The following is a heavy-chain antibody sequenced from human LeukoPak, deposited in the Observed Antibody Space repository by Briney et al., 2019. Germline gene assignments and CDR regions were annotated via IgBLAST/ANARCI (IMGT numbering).Heavy chain of an antibody. J-gene: IGHJ5*02. CDR3: ARVVSAVLRFLEWSAPFDP. CDR1: GGTFSSYA. CDR2: IIPIFGTA. Sequence: SVKVSCKAPGGTFSSYAISWVRQAPGQGLEWMGGIIPIFGTANYAQKFQGRVTITADESTSTAYMELSSLRSEDTAVYYCARVVSAVLRFLEWSAPFDPWGQGTLVTVSS. V-gene: IGHV1-69*13. D-gene: IGHD3-3*01.